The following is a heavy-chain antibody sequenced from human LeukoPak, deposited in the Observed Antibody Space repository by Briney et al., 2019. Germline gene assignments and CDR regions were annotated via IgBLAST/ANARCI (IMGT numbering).Heavy chain of an antibody. V-gene: IGHV1-46*01. D-gene: IGHD2-15*01. CDR3: AREPEGYCSGGSCCGFDY. CDR1: GYTFTSYY. Sequence: ASVKVSCKASGYTFTSYYMHWVRQAPGQGLEWMGIINPSGGSTSYAQKFQGRVTMTRDMSTSTVYMELSSLRSEDTAVYYCAREPEGYCSGGSCCGFDYWGQGTLVTVSS. CDR2: INPSGGST. J-gene: IGHJ4*02.